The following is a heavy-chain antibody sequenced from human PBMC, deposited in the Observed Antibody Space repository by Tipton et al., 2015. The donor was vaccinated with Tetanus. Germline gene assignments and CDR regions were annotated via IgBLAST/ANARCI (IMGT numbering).Heavy chain of an antibody. J-gene: IGHJ4*02. D-gene: IGHD1-14*01. V-gene: IGHV3-30*18. CDR1: GFTFSSYG. CDR3: AKKTAGGDSDY. Sequence: SLRLSCAASGFTFSSYGMHWVRQAPGKGLEWVAVISYDGSNKYYADSVKGRFTISRDNSKNTLYLQMNSLRAEDTAVYYCAKKTAGGDSDYWGQGTLVTVSS. CDR2: ISYDGSNK.